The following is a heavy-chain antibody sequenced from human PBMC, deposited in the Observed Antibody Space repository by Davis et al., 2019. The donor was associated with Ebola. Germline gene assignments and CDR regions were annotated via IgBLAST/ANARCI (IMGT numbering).Heavy chain of an antibody. V-gene: IGHV4-4*07. J-gene: IGHJ6*03. Sequence: PGGSLRLSCTASGGSISSYYWSWIRQPAGKGLEWIGRIYTSGSTNYNPSLKSRVTMSVDTSKNQFSLKLSSVTAADTAVYYCARDCCYPGYYYMDVWGKGTTVTVSS. CDR3: ARDCCYPGYYYMDV. CDR1: GGSISSYY. D-gene: IGHD3-16*02. CDR2: IYTSGST.